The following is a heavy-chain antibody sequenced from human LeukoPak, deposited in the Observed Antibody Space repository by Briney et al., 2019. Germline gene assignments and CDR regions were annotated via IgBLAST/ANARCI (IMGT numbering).Heavy chain of an antibody. V-gene: IGHV3-9*03. Sequence: GGSLRLSCAASGFTFSSYAMSWVRQAPGKGLEWVSGISWNSGSIGYADSVKGRFTISRDNAKNSLYLQMNSLRAEDMALYYCAKDSGVGGRPNDAFNIWGQGTMVTVSS. CDR2: ISWNSGSI. D-gene: IGHD1-26*01. J-gene: IGHJ3*02. CDR3: AKDSGVGGRPNDAFNI. CDR1: GFTFSSYA.